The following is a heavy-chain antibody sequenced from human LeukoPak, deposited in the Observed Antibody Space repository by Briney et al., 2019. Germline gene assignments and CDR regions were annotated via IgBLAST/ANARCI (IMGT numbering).Heavy chain of an antibody. CDR1: GFTVSSNY. CDR2: IYSGGST. Sequence: GGSLRLSCAASGFTVSSNYMSWVRQAPGKGLEWVSVIYSGGSTYYADSVKGRFTISRDNSKNTLYLQMNSLRAEDTALYFCARGVGEYTNGHFDLWGQGTLVTVSS. D-gene: IGHD2-8*01. J-gene: IGHJ4*02. V-gene: IGHV3-66*01. CDR3: ARGVGEYTNGHFDL.